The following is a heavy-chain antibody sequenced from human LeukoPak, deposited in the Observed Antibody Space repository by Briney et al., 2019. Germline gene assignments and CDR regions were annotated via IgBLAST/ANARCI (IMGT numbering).Heavy chain of an antibody. D-gene: IGHD3-16*01. V-gene: IGHV3-21*01. CDR2: ISSSRSYI. CDR3: ARGLGSPVPTWFDP. J-gene: IGHJ5*02. Sequence: GGSLRLSCAASGFTFSSYSMNWVRQAPGKGLEWVSFISSSRSYIYYADSVKGRFTISRDNAKNSLYLQMNSLRAEDTAVYYCARGLGSPVPTWFDPWGQGTLVTVSS. CDR1: GFTFSSYS.